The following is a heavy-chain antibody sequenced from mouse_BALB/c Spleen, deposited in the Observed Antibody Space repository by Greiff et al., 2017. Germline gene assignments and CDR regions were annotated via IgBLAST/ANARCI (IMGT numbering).Heavy chain of an antibody. V-gene: IGHV3-6*02. CDR1: GYSFTSCYL. Sequence: EVKLQESGPGLVKPAQSLSLTCSASGYSFTSCYLWYWIRQLPGNQLEWVGYISYDGSNNYNPSLKNRISITRDTSKNQFFLKFNAVTTEDTATYACARGSEYSFDYWGQGTTLTVSS. J-gene: IGHJ2*01. CDR2: ISYDGSN. CDR3: ARGSEYSFDY.